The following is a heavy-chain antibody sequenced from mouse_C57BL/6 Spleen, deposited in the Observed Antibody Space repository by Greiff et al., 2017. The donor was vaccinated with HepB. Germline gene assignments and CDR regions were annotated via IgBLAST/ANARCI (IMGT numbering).Heavy chain of an antibody. J-gene: IGHJ4*01. CDR2: ISYSGST. V-gene: IGHV3-1*01. CDR3: ARGPSRGAMDY. Sequence: EVKLQESGPGMVKPSQSLSLTCTVTGYSITSGYDWHWIRHFPGNKLEWMGYISYSGSTNYNPSLKSRISITHDTSKNHFFLKLNSVTTEDTATYYCARGPSRGAMDYWGQGTSVTVSS. CDR1: GYSITSGYD.